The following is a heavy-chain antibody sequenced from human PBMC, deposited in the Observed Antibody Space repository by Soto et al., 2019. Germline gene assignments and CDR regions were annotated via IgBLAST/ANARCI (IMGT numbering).Heavy chain of an antibody. Sequence: ESGGGVVQPGRSLRLSCAASGFTFSSYAMHWVRQAPGKGLEWVAVISYDGSNKYYADSVKGRFTISRDNSKNTLYLQMNSLRAEDTAVYYCARDPPGEKPSYYGMDVWGQGTTVTVSS. V-gene: IGHV3-30-3*01. D-gene: IGHD3-10*01. CDR3: ARDPPGEKPSYYGMDV. J-gene: IGHJ6*02. CDR2: ISYDGSNK. CDR1: GFTFSSYA.